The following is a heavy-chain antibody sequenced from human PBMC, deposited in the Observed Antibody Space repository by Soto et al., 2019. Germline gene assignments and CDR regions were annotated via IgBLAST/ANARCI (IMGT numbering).Heavy chain of an antibody. Sequence: GGSLRLSCSASGFTFSGYAMSWVRQAPGKGLEWVSAISGSGGSTYYADSVKGRFTISRDNSKNTLYLQMNSLRAEDTAVYYCAKEKMIVVVGSWFDPWGQGTLVTVSS. CDR3: AKEKMIVVVGSWFDP. D-gene: IGHD3-22*01. CDR2: ISGSGGST. J-gene: IGHJ5*02. CDR1: GFTFSGYA. V-gene: IGHV3-23*01.